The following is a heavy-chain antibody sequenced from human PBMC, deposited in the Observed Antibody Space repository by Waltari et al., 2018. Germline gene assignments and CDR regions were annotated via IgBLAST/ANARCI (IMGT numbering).Heavy chain of an antibody. CDR1: GITFNTHW. V-gene: IGHV3-74*01. CDR2: INSEGSST. Sequence: EVQLVESGGGLVQPGGSLRLSCAASGITFNTHWMHWVRQAPGKGLAWVSRINSEGSSTSYADCVKGRFTICGDNAKNTLYLEMKSLRAEDTALYYCAAPGGNDLEYLQRWGQGTLVTVSS. D-gene: IGHD2-15*01. CDR3: AAPGGNDLEYLQR. J-gene: IGHJ1*01.